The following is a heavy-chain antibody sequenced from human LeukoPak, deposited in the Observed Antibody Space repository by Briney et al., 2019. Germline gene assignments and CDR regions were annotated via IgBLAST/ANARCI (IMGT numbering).Heavy chain of an antibody. V-gene: IGHV3-21*01. CDR1: GFTFSNYN. J-gene: IGHJ6*03. CDR3: ARDPYSGSYGDYYYYYMDV. Sequence: GGSLRLSCAASGFTFSNYNMNWVRQAPGKGLEWVSSITSSSTYIYYADSVKGRFTISRDNAKNSMYLQMNSLRAEDTAVYYCARDPYSGSYGDYYYYYMDVWGNGTTVTISS. D-gene: IGHD1-26*01. CDR2: ITSSSTYI.